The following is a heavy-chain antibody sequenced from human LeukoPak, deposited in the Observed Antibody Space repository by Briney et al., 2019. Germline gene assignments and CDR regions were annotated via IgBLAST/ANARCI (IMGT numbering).Heavy chain of an antibody. J-gene: IGHJ4*02. CDR3: ARRHSGYDWDFDY. Sequence: PSETLSLTCTVSGGSISSSSYYWGWIRQPPGKGLEWIGSIYYSGSTYYNPSLKSRVTISVDTSKNQFSLKLSSVTAADTAIYYCARRHSGYDWDFDYWGQGTLVTVSS. CDR1: GGSISSSSYY. CDR2: IYYSGST. V-gene: IGHV4-39*01. D-gene: IGHD5-12*01.